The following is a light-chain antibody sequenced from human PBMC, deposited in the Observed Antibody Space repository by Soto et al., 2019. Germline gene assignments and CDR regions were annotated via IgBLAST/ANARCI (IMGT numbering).Light chain of an antibody. Sequence: QLVLTQPASVSGSPGQSITISCTGTSSDVGGYNYVSWYQQHPGKAPKLMIYDVSNRPSGVSNRFSGSKSGNTASLTISGLQAEDEADYYCSSYTSSSTRVVFGGGTKLTV. J-gene: IGLJ2*01. CDR3: SSYTSSSTRVV. CDR2: DVS. V-gene: IGLV2-14*01. CDR1: SSDVGGYNY.